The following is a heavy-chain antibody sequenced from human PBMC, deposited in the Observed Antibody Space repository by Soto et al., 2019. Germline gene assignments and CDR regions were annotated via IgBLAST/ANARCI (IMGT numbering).Heavy chain of an antibody. CDR1: GFTFRSYA. D-gene: IGHD3-3*01. CDR3: AKGLGDFWSGYYFDY. J-gene: IGHJ4*02. Sequence: PGGSLRLSCAASGFTFRSYAMSWVRQAPGKGLEWVSAMSDSGGSTYYADSVKGRFTNSRDNYKNTLYLQMNSLRAEDTAVYYCAKGLGDFWSGYYFDYWGQGTLVTVSS. CDR2: MSDSGGST. V-gene: IGHV3-23*01.